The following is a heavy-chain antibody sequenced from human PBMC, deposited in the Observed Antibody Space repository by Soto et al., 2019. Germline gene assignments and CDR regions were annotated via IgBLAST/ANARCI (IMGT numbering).Heavy chain of an antibody. CDR2: ISSSSSYI. D-gene: IGHD6-13*01. V-gene: IGHV3-21*01. CDR3: ARDPTSAAAAQSYYYYGMDV. Sequence: LRLSFAASGFTFSSYSMNWVRQAPGKGLEWVSSISSSSSYIYYADSVKGRFTISRDNAKNSLYLQMNSLRAEDTAVYYCARDPTSAAAAQSYYYYGMDVWGQGTTVTVSS. CDR1: GFTFSSYS. J-gene: IGHJ6*02.